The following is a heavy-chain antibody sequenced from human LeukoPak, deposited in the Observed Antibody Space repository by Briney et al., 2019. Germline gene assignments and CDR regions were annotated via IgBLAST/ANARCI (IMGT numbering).Heavy chain of an antibody. J-gene: IGHJ5*02. CDR1: GFTFSSYE. CDR3: ASTQWRYFENWFDP. D-gene: IGHD3-9*01. CDR2: IYYSGST. V-gene: IGHV4-39*01. Sequence: GSLRLSCAASGFTFSSYEMNWVRQSPGKGLEWIGSIYYSGSTYYNPSLKSRVTISVDTSKNQFSLKLSSVTAADTAVYYCASTQWRYFENWFDPWGQGTLVTVSS.